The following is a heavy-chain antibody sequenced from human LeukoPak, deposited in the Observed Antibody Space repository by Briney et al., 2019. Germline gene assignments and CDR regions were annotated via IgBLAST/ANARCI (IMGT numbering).Heavy chain of an antibody. J-gene: IGHJ4*02. D-gene: IGHD2-15*01. Sequence: GGSLRLSCAASGFTFSSYSMNWVRQAPGKGLEWVSVIHSGGNTYYADSVKGRFTISRDNSKNTLYLQMNSLRAEDTAVYYCTRDLNSGGSCWGQGTLVTVSS. V-gene: IGHV3-53*01. CDR1: GFTFSSYS. CDR2: IHSGGNT. CDR3: TRDLNSGGSC.